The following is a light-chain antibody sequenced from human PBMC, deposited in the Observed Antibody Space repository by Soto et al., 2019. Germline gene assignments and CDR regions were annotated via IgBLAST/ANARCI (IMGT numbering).Light chain of an antibody. J-gene: IGKJ5*01. Sequence: EVVLTQSPGTLSLSPGERATLSCRASQTVSNNYLAWYQQKPGQAPRLLIYGTSSRITGIPDRYSGSGSGTDFTLTNTRLEPEDFAVYYCQQYGSSPRITFGQGTRLEIK. CDR1: QTVSNNY. CDR2: GTS. V-gene: IGKV3-20*01. CDR3: QQYGSSPRIT.